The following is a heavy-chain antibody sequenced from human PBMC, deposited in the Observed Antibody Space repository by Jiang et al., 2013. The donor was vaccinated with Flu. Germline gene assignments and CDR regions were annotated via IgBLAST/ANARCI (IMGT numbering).Heavy chain of an antibody. J-gene: IGHJ3*02. V-gene: IGHV5-51*01. CDR1: GYSFTSYW. CDR2: IYPGDSDT. D-gene: IGHD2-2*01. Sequence: SGYSFTSYWIGWVRQMPGKGLEWMGIIYPGDSDTRYSPSFQGQVTISADKSISTAYLQWSSLKASDTAMYYCARYSKVPPGDDAFDIWGQGTMVTVSS. CDR3: ARYSKVPPGDDAFDI.